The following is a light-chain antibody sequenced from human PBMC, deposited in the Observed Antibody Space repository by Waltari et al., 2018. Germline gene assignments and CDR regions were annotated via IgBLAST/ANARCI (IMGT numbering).Light chain of an antibody. V-gene: IGLV4-69*01. CDR3: QTGGHGTWV. J-gene: IGLJ3*02. Sequence: QLVLTQSPSASASPGASVKLTCTLSTGHSSNVIAWLQQQPEKGPRYLMKVNSDGSHSKGDKIPDRFSGSSSGTEHYLTISSLQSEDEADYYCQTGGHGTWVFGGGTKLTVL. CDR1: TGHSSNV. CDR2: VNSDGSH.